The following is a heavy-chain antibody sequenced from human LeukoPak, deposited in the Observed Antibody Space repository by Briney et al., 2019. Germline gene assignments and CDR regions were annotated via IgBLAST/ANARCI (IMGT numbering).Heavy chain of an antibody. D-gene: IGHD2-21*01. V-gene: IGHV3-23*01. CDR1: GFTFSNYA. CDR3: AKDFRIGYSAHFDY. Sequence: PGGSLRLSCAASGFTFSNYAMSWVRQAPGKGLEWVSAISANGGGTYYADSVKGRFSISRDNSKNTLYLQMDSLRGEDTAVYYCAKDFRIGYSAHFDYWGQGTLVTVSS. J-gene: IGHJ4*02. CDR2: ISANGGGT.